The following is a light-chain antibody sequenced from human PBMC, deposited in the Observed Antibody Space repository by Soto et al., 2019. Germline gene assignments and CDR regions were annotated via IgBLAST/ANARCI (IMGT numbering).Light chain of an antibody. CDR1: PSVSGS. V-gene: IGKV3-11*01. Sequence: EAVLTQSPATLSSSRGDRATLSCTASPSVSGSLAWYQQKPGQAPTLLIYDASTRATGIPARFSGSGSGTDFTLAISRLEPEEFAVYYCQQRSNWRTFGQGTKLEIK. CDR2: DAS. J-gene: IGKJ2*01. CDR3: QQRSNWRT.